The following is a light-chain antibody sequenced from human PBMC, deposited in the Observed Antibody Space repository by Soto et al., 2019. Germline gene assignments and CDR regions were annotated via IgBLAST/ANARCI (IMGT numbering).Light chain of an antibody. CDR3: QQYASSPLT. CDR2: GAS. Sequence: EIVLTQSPGTLSLSSGERATLSCRASQSVRSNYLAWYQQKPGQAPRLLLYGASSSATGIPDRFSGSWSGAFVTTTISRLEPEVVGVYYCQQYASSPLTFGGGTKVEIK. J-gene: IGKJ4*01. V-gene: IGKV3-20*01. CDR1: QSVRSNY.